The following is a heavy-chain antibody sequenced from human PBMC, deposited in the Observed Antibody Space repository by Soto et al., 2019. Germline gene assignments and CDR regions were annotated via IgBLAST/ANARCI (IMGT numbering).Heavy chain of an antibody. V-gene: IGHV1-2*02. J-gene: IGHJ6*02. CDR1: GYTFTGYY. D-gene: IGHD5-12*01. Sequence: GASVKVSFKASGYTFTGYYMHWVRQAPGQGLEWMGWINPNSGGTNYAQKFQGRVTMTRDTSISTAYMELSRLRSDDTAVYYCARDMATTPPYYYYYGMDVWGQGTTVTVSS. CDR3: ARDMATTPPYYYYYGMDV. CDR2: INPNSGGT.